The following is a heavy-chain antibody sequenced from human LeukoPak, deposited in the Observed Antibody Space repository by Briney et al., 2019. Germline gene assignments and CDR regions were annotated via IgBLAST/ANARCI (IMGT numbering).Heavy chain of an antibody. CDR2: ISSSSSYI. CDR3: ARDYGGFGELLPPYFDY. Sequence: PGGSLRLSCAASGFTFSSYSMNWVRQAPGKGLEWVSSISSSSSYIYYADSVKGRFTISRDNAKNSLYLQMNSLRAEDTAVYYCARDYGGFGELLPPYFDYWGQGTLVTVSS. CDR1: GFTFSSYS. D-gene: IGHD3-10*01. J-gene: IGHJ4*02. V-gene: IGHV3-21*01.